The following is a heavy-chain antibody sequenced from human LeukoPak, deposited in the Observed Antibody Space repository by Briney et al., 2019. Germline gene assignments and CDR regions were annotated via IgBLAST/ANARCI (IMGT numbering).Heavy chain of an antibody. CDR2: IHPNSGGR. CDR1: GYTFTGYY. Sequence: ASVKVSCKASGYTFTGYYMHWVRQAPVQGLEWMGWIHPNSGGRNYAQKFQGRVTMTRDTSISTAYMELSRLTSDDTAVYYCARGEGSSKFDYWGQGALVTVSS. D-gene: IGHD3-10*01. J-gene: IGHJ4*02. V-gene: IGHV1-2*02. CDR3: ARGEGSSKFDY.